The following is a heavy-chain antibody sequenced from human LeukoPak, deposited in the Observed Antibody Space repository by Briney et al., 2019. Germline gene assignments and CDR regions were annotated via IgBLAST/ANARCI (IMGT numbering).Heavy chain of an antibody. D-gene: IGHD4-23*01. V-gene: IGHV3-48*03. CDR3: ARDGDTVLTRGYYYYMDV. CDR2: ISSSGSTM. CDR1: GFTFSSYE. J-gene: IGHJ6*03. Sequence: GGSLRLSCAASGFTFSSYEMNWVRQAPGKGLEWVSYISSSGSTMYYADSVKGRFTISRDNAKKSLYLQMNSLRAEDTAVYYCARDGDTVLTRGYYYYMDVWGKGTTVTVSS.